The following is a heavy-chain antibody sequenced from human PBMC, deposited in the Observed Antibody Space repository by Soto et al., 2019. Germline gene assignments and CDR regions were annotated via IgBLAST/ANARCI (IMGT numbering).Heavy chain of an antibody. CDR1: GGLFSSFA. D-gene: IGHD3-16*01. CDR2: IIPVFGTT. Sequence: QVHLVQSGPEVKKPGSSVKVSCKDSGGLFSSFAISWVRQAPGQGLEWLGGIIPVFGTTNYAEKFQGRVTLTADEYTNTAYMELSSLGSGDTAMYYCARGGGPYVWFNEFWGQGTLVTVSS. V-gene: IGHV1-69*01. J-gene: IGHJ4*02. CDR3: ARGGGPYVWFNEF.